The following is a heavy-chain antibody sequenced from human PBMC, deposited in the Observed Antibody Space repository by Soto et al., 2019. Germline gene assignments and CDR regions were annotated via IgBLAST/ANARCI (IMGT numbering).Heavy chain of an antibody. CDR1: GYTFTSYG. CDR2: ISAYNGNT. J-gene: IGHJ6*02. V-gene: IGHV1-18*01. CDR3: ARDGETGYNLPNYYGMDV. Sequence: GASVKVSCKASGYTFTSYGISWVRQAPGQGLEWMGWISAYNGNTNYAQKLQGRVTMTTDTSTSTAYMELRSLRSEDTAVYFCARDGETGYNLPNYYGMDVWGQGTTVTVSS. D-gene: IGHD5-12*01.